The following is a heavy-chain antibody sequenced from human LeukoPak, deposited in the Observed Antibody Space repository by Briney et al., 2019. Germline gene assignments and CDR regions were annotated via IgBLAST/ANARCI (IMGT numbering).Heavy chain of an antibody. J-gene: IGHJ6*02. Sequence: SVKVSCKASGGTFSSYAISWVRQAPGQGLEWMGGIIPIFGTANYAQKFQGRVTITADESTSTAYMELSSLRSEDTAVYYCARVPPNYYYYYGMDVWGQGTTVTVSS. CDR1: GGTFSSYA. CDR2: IIPIFGTA. V-gene: IGHV1-69*13. CDR3: ARVPPNYYYYYGMDV.